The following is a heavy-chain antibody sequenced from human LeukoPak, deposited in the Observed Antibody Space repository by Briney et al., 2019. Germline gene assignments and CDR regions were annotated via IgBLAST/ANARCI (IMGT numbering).Heavy chain of an antibody. CDR3: ARDYWWNYDY. D-gene: IGHD1-7*01. J-gene: IGHJ4*02. CDR1: GLTFSDYA. V-gene: IGHV3-30-3*01. CDR2: ISKDGSDK. Sequence: GGSLRLSCAASGLTFSDYAMHWVRQAPGKGLEWVAVISKDGSDKYYPGSVRGRFTISRDNSKNTIYLQMDSLRAEDTAIYYCARDYWWNYDYWGQGTLVTVSS.